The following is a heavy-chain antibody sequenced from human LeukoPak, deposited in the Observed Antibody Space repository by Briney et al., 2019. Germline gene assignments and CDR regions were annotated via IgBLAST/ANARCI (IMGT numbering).Heavy chain of an antibody. D-gene: IGHD3-10*01. CDR2: ISGSGGST. Sequence: GGTLRLSCAASGFAFSSYGMSWVRQAPGKGLEWVSAISGSGGSTYYADSVKGRFTISRDNSKNTLYLQMNSLRAEDTAVYYCAKDLAKITMVRGVKPLFDYWGQGTLVTVSS. CDR1: GFAFSSYG. J-gene: IGHJ4*02. V-gene: IGHV3-23*01. CDR3: AKDLAKITMVRGVKPLFDY.